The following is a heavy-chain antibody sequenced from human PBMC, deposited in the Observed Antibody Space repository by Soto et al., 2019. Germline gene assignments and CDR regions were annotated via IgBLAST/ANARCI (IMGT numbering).Heavy chain of an antibody. CDR3: ARDFCLMALNTAMVSDAFDI. V-gene: IGHV1-3*01. D-gene: IGHD5-18*01. Sequence: QVQLVQSGAEVKKPGASVKVSCKASGYTFTSYAMHWVRQAPGQRLEWMGWINAGNGNTKYSQKFQGRVTMSRDTSASTAYMELSSLRSEDTAVYYCARDFCLMALNTAMVSDAFDIWGQGTMVTVSS. CDR1: GYTFTSYA. CDR2: INAGNGNT. J-gene: IGHJ3*02.